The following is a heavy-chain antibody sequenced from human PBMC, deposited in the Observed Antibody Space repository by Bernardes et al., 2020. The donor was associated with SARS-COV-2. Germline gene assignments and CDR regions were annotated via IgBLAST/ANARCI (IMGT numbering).Heavy chain of an antibody. CDR2: INTNTGNP. D-gene: IGHD3-22*01. CDR1: GYTFTSYP. V-gene: IGHV7-4-1*02. J-gene: IGHJ4*02. CDR3: ATYYYDSSGYYYFDY. Sequence: ASVNVSCIASGYTFTSYPMYWVRQAPGQGLEWMVWINTNTGNPTYAQGFTGRFVFSLVTSVSTAYLQISSLKAEDTAVYYWATYYYDSSGYYYFDYWGQGTLVSVSS.